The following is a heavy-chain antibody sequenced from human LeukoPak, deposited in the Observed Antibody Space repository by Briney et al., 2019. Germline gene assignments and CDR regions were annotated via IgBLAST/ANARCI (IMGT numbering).Heavy chain of an antibody. CDR3: AKDNSGSYYGGVYY. D-gene: IGHD1-26*01. V-gene: IGHV3-30*18. CDR1: GFTFSNYG. CDR2: ISYDGSNK. Sequence: GRSLRLSRAASGFTFSNYGMHWVRQAPGKGLEWVAVISYDGSNKYYADSVKGRFTISRDNSKNTLYLQMNSLRAEDTAVYYCAKDNSGSYYGGVYYWGQGTLVTVSS. J-gene: IGHJ4*02.